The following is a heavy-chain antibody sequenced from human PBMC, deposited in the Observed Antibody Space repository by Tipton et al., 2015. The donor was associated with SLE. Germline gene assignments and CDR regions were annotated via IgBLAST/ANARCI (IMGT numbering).Heavy chain of an antibody. J-gene: IGHJ6*03. Sequence: SLRLSCAASGFTFSSYSMNWVRQAPGKGLEWVSSISRSSSYIYYADSVKGRFTISRDNAKNSLYLEMSSLRAEDTAVYYCARSHGYYFYMDVWGNGTTVTVSS. CDR3: ARSHGYYFYMDV. V-gene: IGHV3-21*04. CDR1: GFTFSSYS. CDR2: ISRSSSYI.